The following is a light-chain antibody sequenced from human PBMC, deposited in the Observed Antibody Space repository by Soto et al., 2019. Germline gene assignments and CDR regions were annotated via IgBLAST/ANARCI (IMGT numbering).Light chain of an antibody. CDR3: TSYVGNDIWV. CDR1: SSDVGAYKY. CDR2: EVT. V-gene: IGLV2-8*01. Sequence: QSALTQPPSASGSPGQSVTISCTGTSSDVGAYKYVSWYQQYPGKAPKLMIYEVTKRPSWVPDRFSGSKSGNTASLTVSGLQAEDEAEYYCTSYVGNDIWVFGGGTKLTVL. J-gene: IGLJ3*02.